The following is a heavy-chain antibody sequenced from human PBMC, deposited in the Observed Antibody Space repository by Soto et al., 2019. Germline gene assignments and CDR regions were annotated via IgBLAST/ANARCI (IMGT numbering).Heavy chain of an antibody. J-gene: IGHJ4*02. CDR1: GFTFSSYG. CDR3: AKDVYYDSSGYRN. Sequence: GGSLRLSCAASGFTFSSYGMHWVRQAPGKGLEWVAVISYDGSNKYYADSVKGRFTISRDNSKNTLYLQMNSLRAEDTAVYYCAKDVYYDSSGYRNWGQGTLVTVSS. CDR2: ISYDGSNK. V-gene: IGHV3-30*18. D-gene: IGHD3-22*01.